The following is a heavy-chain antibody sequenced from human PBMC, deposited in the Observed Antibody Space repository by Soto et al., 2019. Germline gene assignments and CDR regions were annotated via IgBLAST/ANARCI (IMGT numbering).Heavy chain of an antibody. D-gene: IGHD3-10*01. J-gene: IGHJ4*02. CDR2: IIPAFGTT. V-gene: IGHV1-69*18. CDR3: ARDGGFGEFKY. Sequence: QVQLVQSGAELKKPGSSVNVSCKASGDTFSGYPINWVRQAPGEGLEWMGRIIPAFGTTNDAQRFEGRVTFTADESTNTAYMELRGLVSEDTAVYYCARDGGFGEFKYWGPGTLVTVSS. CDR1: GDTFSGYP.